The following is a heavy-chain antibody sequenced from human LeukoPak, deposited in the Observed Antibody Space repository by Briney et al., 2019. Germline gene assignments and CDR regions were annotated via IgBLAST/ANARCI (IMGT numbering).Heavy chain of an antibody. Sequence: GGSLRLSCVASGFFFSNYDMNWVRQAPGKGLEWVSGLSSSGGSTFHADSVKGRFTISRDNSKNTVYLQMNSLRGEDTAIYYCARGVTVTTDFWGQGTLVTVSS. D-gene: IGHD4-17*01. CDR1: GFFFSNYD. J-gene: IGHJ4*02. CDR3: ARGVTVTTDF. CDR2: LSSSGGST. V-gene: IGHV3-23*01.